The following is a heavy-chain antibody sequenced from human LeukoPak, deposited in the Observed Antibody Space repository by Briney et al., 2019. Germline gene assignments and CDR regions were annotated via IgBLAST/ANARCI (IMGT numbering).Heavy chain of an antibody. Sequence: ASVKVSCKASGYTFTGYYMHWVRQAPGQGLEWMGWINTNTGNPAYAQGFTGRFVFSLDTSVSTAYLQISSLKAEDTAVYYCARVAYSSGWNRFGYWGQGTLDTVSS. D-gene: IGHD6-19*01. CDR2: INTNTGNP. CDR1: GYTFTGYY. J-gene: IGHJ4*02. V-gene: IGHV7-4-1*02. CDR3: ARVAYSSGWNRFGY.